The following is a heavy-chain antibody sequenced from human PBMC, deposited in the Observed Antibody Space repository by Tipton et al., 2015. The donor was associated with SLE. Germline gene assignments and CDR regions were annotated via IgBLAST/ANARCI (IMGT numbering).Heavy chain of an antibody. D-gene: IGHD3-10*01. CDR3: ARYVLLWFGESSSYGIDV. Sequence: TLSLTCTVSGGSINNGDYYWSWIRQTPGKGLEWIGYVYNTGSTSYNPSLESRLTISLDTSKTQFSLKLSSVTAADTAVYYCARYVLLWFGESSSYGIDVWGQGTTVTVSS. CDR2: VYNTGST. J-gene: IGHJ6*02. V-gene: IGHV4-30-4*08. CDR1: GGSINNGDYY.